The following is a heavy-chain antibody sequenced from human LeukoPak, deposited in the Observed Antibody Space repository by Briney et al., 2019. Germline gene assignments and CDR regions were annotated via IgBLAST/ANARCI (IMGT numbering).Heavy chain of an antibody. CDR3: ASVVAVTGTPVYYMDV. J-gene: IGHJ6*03. V-gene: IGHV1-2*02. CDR2: INPNSGVT. D-gene: IGHD6-19*01. Sequence: GASVKVSCKASGSMFTGYYMHWGRQAPGQGREGMGWINPNSGVTNYEQKFQGRVTMTRDTSISTAYMDLNRLRSEDTAVYYCASVVAVTGTPVYYMDVWGKGTTVTVSS. CDR1: GSMFTGYY.